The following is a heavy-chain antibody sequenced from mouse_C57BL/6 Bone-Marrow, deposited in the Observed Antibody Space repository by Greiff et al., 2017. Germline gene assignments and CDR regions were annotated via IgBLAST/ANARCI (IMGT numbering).Heavy chain of an antibody. D-gene: IGHD1-1*01. V-gene: IGHV2-9-1*01. CDR2: IWTGGGT. CDR3: ARNRDYYGSSAWFAY. J-gene: IGHJ3*01. CDR1: GFSLTSYA. Sequence: VQLVESGPVLVAPSQSLSITCTVSGFSLTSYAISWVRQPPGKGLEWLGVIWTGGGTNYTSALKSRLSISKDNSKSQVFLKMNSLQTDDTARYYCARNRDYYGSSAWFAYWGQGTLVTVSA.